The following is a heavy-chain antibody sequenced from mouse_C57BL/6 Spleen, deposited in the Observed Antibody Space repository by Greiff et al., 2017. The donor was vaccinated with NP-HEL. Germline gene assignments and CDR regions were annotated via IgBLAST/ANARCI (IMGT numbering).Heavy chain of an antibody. CDR1: GYTFTSYW. D-gene: IGHD2-4*01. CDR3: ATDYLAWFAY. V-gene: IGHV1-50*01. CDR2: IDPSDSYT. Sequence: QVQLKQPGAELVKPGASVKLSCKASGYTFTSYWMQWVKQRPGQGLEWIGEIDPSDSYTNYNQKFKGKATLTVDTSSSTAYMQLSSLTSEDSAVYYCATDYLAWFAYWGQGTLVTVSA. J-gene: IGHJ3*01.